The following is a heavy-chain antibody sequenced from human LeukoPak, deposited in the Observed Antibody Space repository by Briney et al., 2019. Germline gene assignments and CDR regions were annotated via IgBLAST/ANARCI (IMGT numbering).Heavy chain of an antibody. CDR1: GYSFTGYY. Sequence: ASVKVSCKASGYSFTGYYMHWVRQAPGQGLEWMGWINPNSGGTNYAQKFQGRVTMTRDTSISTAYMELSRLRSDDTAVYYCARAKVAVAGVYDYWGQGTLVTVSS. J-gene: IGHJ4*02. CDR3: ARAKVAVAGVYDY. V-gene: IGHV1-2*02. D-gene: IGHD6-19*01. CDR2: INPNSGGT.